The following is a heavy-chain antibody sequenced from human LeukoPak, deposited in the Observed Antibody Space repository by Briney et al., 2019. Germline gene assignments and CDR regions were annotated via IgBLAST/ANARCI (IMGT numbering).Heavy chain of an antibody. V-gene: IGHV3-53*01. CDR2: IYSST. CDR1: GFAVSDKY. CDR3: ATEKGYTSSWYIDY. J-gene: IGHJ4*02. Sequence: GGSLRPSCAASGFAVSDKYMSWVRQAPGKGLEWVSVIYSSTYYADSVKGRFTISRDNSKNTLYLQMNSLRVEDTAVYFCATEKGYTSSWYIDYWGQGTLVTVSS. D-gene: IGHD6-13*01.